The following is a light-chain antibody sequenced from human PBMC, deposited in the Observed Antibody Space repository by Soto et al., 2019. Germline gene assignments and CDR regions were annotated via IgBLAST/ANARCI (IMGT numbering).Light chain of an antibody. CDR1: QSVDIN. Sequence: EIVLTHSPATLSLSPLDRFSLSCMASQSVDINLAWYQQKAGQAPRLLVYGASTKATDMPGRFSGRGSGTEFTLTINNLQSEDFAVYYCQQYRNWPRTFGQGTKVDIK. J-gene: IGKJ1*01. CDR3: QQYRNWPRT. CDR2: GAS. V-gene: IGKV3-15*01.